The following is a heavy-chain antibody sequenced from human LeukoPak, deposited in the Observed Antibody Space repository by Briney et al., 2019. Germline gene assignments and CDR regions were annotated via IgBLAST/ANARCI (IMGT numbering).Heavy chain of an antibody. V-gene: IGHV3-30*04. CDR1: GFTFSSYA. Sequence: GRPLRLSCAASGFTFSSYAMHWVRQAPGKGLEWVAVISHDGSNKYYADSVKGRFTISRDNSKNTLYLQMNSLRAEDTAVYYCARDYGDYYFDYWGQGTLVTVSS. D-gene: IGHD4-17*01. CDR3: ARDYGDYYFDY. CDR2: ISHDGSNK. J-gene: IGHJ4*02.